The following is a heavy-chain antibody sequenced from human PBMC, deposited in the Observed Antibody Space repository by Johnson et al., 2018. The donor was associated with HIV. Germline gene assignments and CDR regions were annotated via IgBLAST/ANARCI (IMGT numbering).Heavy chain of an antibody. D-gene: IGHD1-1*01. V-gene: IGHV3-11*04. CDR3: ASRYTVDAFDI. Sequence: QMMLVESGGGLVKPGGSLRLSCAPSGFTFSDYYMSWMRQAPGQGLEWVSYISSSGSNIYKADSEKGRFTISRDNSKNTLYLQMNSLRAEDTAVYYCASRYTVDAFDIWGQGTMVTVSS. CDR1: GFTFSDYY. J-gene: IGHJ3*02. CDR2: ISSSGSNI.